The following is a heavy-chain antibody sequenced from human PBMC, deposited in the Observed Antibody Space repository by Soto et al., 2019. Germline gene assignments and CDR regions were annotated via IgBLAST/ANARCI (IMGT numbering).Heavy chain of an antibody. CDR2: ISYDGSNK. V-gene: IGHV3-30*18. Sequence: GGSLRLSCAASGFTFSSYGMHWVRQAPGKGLEWVAVISYDGSNKYYADSVKGRFTISRDNSKNTLYLQMNSLRAEDTAVYYCAKDEDPSIDYYDSSGYYYYGMDVWGQGTTVTVSS. CDR1: GFTFSSYG. D-gene: IGHD3-22*01. CDR3: AKDEDPSIDYYDSSGYYYYGMDV. J-gene: IGHJ6*02.